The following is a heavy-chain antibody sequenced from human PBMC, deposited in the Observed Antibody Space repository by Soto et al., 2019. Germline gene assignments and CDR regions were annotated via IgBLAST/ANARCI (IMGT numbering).Heavy chain of an antibody. Sequence: PSETLSLTCAVYGASFSAYSWSWVRQPPGKGLEWIGDINHSGSTNYSPSLKSRVTISVDTSKNQFSLRLNSVTAADTALYYCARRFNIYYYMDVWDKGTTVTVSS. CDR2: INHSGST. D-gene: IGHD3-3*01. CDR3: ARRFNIYYYMDV. J-gene: IGHJ6*03. CDR1: GASFSAYS. V-gene: IGHV4-34*01.